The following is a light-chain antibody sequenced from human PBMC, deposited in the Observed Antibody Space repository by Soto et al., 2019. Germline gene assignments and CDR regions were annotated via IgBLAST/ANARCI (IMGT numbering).Light chain of an antibody. J-gene: IGLJ1*01. CDR3: AAWDDSLNGQV. CDR1: SSNIGSNT. Sequence: QSALTQPPSASGTPGQRITISCSGSSSNIGSNTVNWYRQLPGTAPKLLIYSNNQRPSGVPDRFSGSKSGTSASLAISGLQSEDEADYYCAAWDDSLNGQVFGTGTKVTV. CDR2: SNN. V-gene: IGLV1-44*01.